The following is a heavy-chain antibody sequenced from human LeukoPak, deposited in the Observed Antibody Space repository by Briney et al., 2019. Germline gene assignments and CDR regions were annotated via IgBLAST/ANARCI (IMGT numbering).Heavy chain of an antibody. CDR1: EFTFSSYW. CDR3: ARLGARQMLEY. Sequence: GGSLRLSCAASEFTFSSYWMSWVRQAPGKGLEWVANIKQDGGQIYYLESVKGRFTVSRDNAKNSLYLQMNRLRAEDTAVYYCARLGARQMLEYWGQGTLVTVSS. CDR2: IKQDGGQI. J-gene: IGHJ4*02. V-gene: IGHV3-7*01. D-gene: IGHD4-17*01.